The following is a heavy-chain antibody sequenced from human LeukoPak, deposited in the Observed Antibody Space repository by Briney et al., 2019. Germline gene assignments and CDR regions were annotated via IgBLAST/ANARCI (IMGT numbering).Heavy chain of an antibody. J-gene: IGHJ1*01. V-gene: IGHV1-2*02. CDR1: GHTFTVHY. CDR3: ARVGQLGLDN. Sequence: GASVKVSCKASGHTFTVHYIHWVRHGPGQGLEWLGSITLNSGDTHYAQKFQGRLTMTSDTSISTGYMELSRLQFDDTAVYYCARVGQLGLDNWGQGTLVTVSS. D-gene: IGHD1-1*01. CDR2: ITLNSGDT.